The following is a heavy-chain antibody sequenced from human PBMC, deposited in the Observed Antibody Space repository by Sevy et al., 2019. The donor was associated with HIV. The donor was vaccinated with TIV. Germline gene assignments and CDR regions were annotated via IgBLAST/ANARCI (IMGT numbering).Heavy chain of an antibody. J-gene: IGHJ4*02. CDR1: GFTFSSYG. CDR3: AKRGNEYSSSPAFDY. D-gene: IGHD6-6*01. V-gene: IGHV3-30*18. Sequence: GSLRLSCAASGFTFSSYGMHWVRQAPGKGLEWVAVISYDGSNKYYADSVKGRFTISRDNSKNTLYLQMNSLRAEDTAVYYCAKRGNEYSSSPAFDYWGQGTLVTVSS. CDR2: ISYDGSNK.